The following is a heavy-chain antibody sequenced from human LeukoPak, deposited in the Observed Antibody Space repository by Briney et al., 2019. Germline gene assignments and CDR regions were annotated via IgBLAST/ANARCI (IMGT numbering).Heavy chain of an antibody. V-gene: IGHV3-73*01. CDR2: IRDKANSYAT. CDR1: GFTFSGSA. CDR3: TRWDCTTTGCYPFDY. Sequence: GGSLRLSCAASGFTFSGSAIHWVRQASGKGLEWVGRIRDKANSYATAYIASVKGRFTIPRDDSKNTAYLQMSSLKTEDTAVYYCTRWDCTTTGCYPFDYWGQGTLVTVSS. D-gene: IGHD2-2*01. J-gene: IGHJ4*02.